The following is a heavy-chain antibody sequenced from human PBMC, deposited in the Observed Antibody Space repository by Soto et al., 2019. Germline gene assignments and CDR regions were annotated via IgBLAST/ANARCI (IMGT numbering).Heavy chain of an antibody. CDR2: IYYSGST. Sequence: SETLSLTCTVSGGSISSGGYYWSWIRQHPGKGLEWIGYIYYSGSTYYNPSLKSRVTISVDTSKNQFSLKLSSVTAADTAVYYCARDNQQQLGPFDYWGQGTLVTVSS. CDR3: ARDNQQQLGPFDY. D-gene: IGHD6-13*01. CDR1: GGSISSGGYY. J-gene: IGHJ4*02. V-gene: IGHV4-31*03.